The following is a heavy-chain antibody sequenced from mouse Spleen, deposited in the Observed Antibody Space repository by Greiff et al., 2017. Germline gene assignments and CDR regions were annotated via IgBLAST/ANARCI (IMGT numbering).Heavy chain of an antibody. V-gene: IGHV1-61*01. CDR2: IYPSDSET. CDR3: ARGCYDGGAWFAY. CDR1: GYTFTSYW. J-gene: IGHJ3*01. Sequence: QVQLQQSGAELVRPGSSVKLSCKASGYTFTSYWMDWVKQRPGQGLEWIGNIYPSDSETHYNQKFKDKATLTVDKSSSTAYMQLSSLTSEDSAVYYCARGCYDGGAWFAYWGQGTLVTVSA. D-gene: IGHD2-12*01.